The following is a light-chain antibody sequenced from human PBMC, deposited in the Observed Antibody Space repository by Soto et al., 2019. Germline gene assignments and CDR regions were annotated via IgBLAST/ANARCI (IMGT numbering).Light chain of an antibody. V-gene: IGLV2-14*01. CDR2: HVS. CDR3: SSYTSTSTYV. J-gene: IGLJ1*01. Sequence: QSVLTQPASVSGSPGQSIAISCTGTSSDIGGYNYVSWYQQYPGKAPELVIYHVSNRPSGVSNRFSGSKSGNSASLTISGLQAEDEADYYCSSYTSTSTYVFGTGTKVTVL. CDR1: SSDIGGYNY.